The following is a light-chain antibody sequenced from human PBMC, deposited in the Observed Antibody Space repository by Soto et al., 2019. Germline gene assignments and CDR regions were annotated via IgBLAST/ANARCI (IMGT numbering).Light chain of an antibody. V-gene: IGKV1-12*01. J-gene: IGKJ4*01. CDR2: TAS. CDR1: QGISSW. CDR3: YQTTKLPLI. Sequence: DIQMTQSPSFVSASVGDRVTITCRASQGISSWLAWYQHKPGRAPKLLIPTASSLESGVPSRFSGHGSGTDFAPTLSRRHREEFVSYYCYQTTKLPLILGGRTKVEIQ.